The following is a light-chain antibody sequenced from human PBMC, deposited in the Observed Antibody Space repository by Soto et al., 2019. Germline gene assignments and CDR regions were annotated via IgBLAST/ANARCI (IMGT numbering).Light chain of an antibody. Sequence: DIQMTQSPSSLSASVGDRVTITCRASQGISNYLAWYQQKPGKVPKLLIYAASTLQSGVPSRFSGSGSRTDFTLNIRSLQTEDVATYYCQKYNSAPHTFGQGTKLEIK. CDR3: QKYNSAPHT. CDR1: QGISNY. CDR2: AAS. J-gene: IGKJ2*01. V-gene: IGKV1-27*01.